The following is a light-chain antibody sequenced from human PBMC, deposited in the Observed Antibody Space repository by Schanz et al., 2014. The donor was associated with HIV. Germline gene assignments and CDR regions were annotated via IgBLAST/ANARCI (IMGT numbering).Light chain of an antibody. J-gene: IGKJ1*01. Sequence: EIVMTQSPATLSVSPGERATLSCRASQSVSSNLGWYQQKPGQAPRLLIYGASTRATGIPARFSGSGSGTDFTLSISGLEPEDFAVYYCQQYGVSPPWTFGQGTKVEFK. CDR1: QSVSSN. V-gene: IGKV3-15*01. CDR3: QQYGVSPPWT. CDR2: GAS.